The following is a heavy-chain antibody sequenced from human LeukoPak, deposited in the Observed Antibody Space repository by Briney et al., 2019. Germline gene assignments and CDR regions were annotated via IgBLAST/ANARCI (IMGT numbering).Heavy chain of an antibody. CDR1: GFTFSTYA. J-gene: IGHJ4*02. Sequence: GGSLRLSCAASGFTFSTYAMHWVRQAPGKGLEWVAAISYDGPNKRYADSVKGRFTISRDNSKNTLYLQMNSLRAEDTAVYYCARGVRIAVAGYIDYWGQGTLVTVSS. CDR2: ISYDGPNK. V-gene: IGHV3-30*04. CDR3: ARGVRIAVAGYIDY. D-gene: IGHD6-19*01.